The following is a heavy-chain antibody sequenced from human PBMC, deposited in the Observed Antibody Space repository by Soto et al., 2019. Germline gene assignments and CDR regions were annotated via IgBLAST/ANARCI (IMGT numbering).Heavy chain of an antibody. CDR2: ISYDGSNK. CDR3: AKDSPHGAVLDY. V-gene: IGHV3-30*18. D-gene: IGHD4-17*01. Sequence: GGSLRLSCAASGFTFSSYGMHWVRQAPGKGLEWVAVISYDGSNKYYADSVKGRFTISRDNSKNTLYLQMNSLRAEDTAVYYCAKDSPHGAVLDYWGQGTLVTVSS. J-gene: IGHJ4*02. CDR1: GFTFSSYG.